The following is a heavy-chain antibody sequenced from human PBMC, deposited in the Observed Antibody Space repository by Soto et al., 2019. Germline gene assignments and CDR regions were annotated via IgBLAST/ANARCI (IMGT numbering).Heavy chain of an antibody. J-gene: IGHJ4*02. CDR3: ARASRIEAAGRRLDY. CDR1: GGSFSGYY. CDR2: INHSGST. Sequence: PSETLSVTCAVYGGSFSGYYWSWIRQPPGKGLEWIGEINHSGSTNYNPSLKSRVTISVDTSKNQFSLKLSSVTAADTAVYYCARASRIEAAGRRLDYWGQGTRVTV. D-gene: IGHD6-13*01. V-gene: IGHV4-34*01.